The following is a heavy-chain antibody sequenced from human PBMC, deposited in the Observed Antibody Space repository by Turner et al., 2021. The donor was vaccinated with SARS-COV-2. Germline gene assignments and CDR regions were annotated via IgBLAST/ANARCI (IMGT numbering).Heavy chain of an antibody. V-gene: IGHV3-74*01. CDR2: INGDGTST. D-gene: IGHD1-26*01. CDR1: GFTFSRYA. J-gene: IGHJ4*02. CDR3: ARSPAGAIDY. Sequence: EVQLVESGGGLVQPGGSLRLSCAASGFTFSRYAMHWVRQAQGKGLVWVERINGDGTSTSYADSEKGRFTISRDKAKNTLYVQMSRLRAEDTAVYYCARSPAGAIDYWGQGTLVTVTS.